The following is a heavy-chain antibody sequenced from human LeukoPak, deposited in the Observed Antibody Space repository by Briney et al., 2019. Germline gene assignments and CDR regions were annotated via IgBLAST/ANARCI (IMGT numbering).Heavy chain of an antibody. V-gene: IGHV3-23*01. Sequence: GGSLRLSCAASGLTVTDNYMSWVRQAPGKGLEWVSSIGGSGGSTYYADSVKGRFTISRDNSKNTLYMQMNSLRAEDTAVYYCTKEVAAAGYFDYWGQGTLVTVSS. CDR2: IGGSGGST. CDR3: TKEVAAAGYFDY. J-gene: IGHJ4*02. CDR1: GLTVTDNY. D-gene: IGHD6-13*01.